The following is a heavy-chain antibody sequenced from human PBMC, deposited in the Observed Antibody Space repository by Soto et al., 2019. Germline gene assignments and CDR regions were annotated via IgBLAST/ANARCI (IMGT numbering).Heavy chain of an antibody. J-gene: IGHJ4*02. D-gene: IGHD3-3*01. CDR3: AREGVGPYDFWSGYYVN. CDR2: ISYDATNQ. CDR1: GFIFSQYV. V-gene: IGHV3-30-3*01. Sequence: QVQLVESGGGVVQPGRSLRLSCTASGFIFSQYVMHWVRQAPGKGLEWVAIISYDATNQYYADSVRGRFTISRDNSNNTVYLQMNRLSAEDTAVYYGAREGVGPYDFWSGYYVNWGQGTLVTVSS.